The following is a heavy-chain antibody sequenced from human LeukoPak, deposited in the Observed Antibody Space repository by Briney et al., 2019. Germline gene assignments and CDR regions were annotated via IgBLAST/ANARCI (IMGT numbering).Heavy chain of an antibody. CDR1: GFTFSSYD. CDR3: ARDARYCTNGVCSTYGMDV. CDR2: IGTAGDT. J-gene: IGHJ6*02. Sequence: GGSLRLSCAASGFTFSSYDMHWVRQATGKGLEWASAIGTAGDTYYPGSVKGRFTISRENAKNSLYLQMNSLRAGDTAVYYCARDARYCTNGVCSTYGMDVWGQGTTVTVSS. V-gene: IGHV3-13*01. D-gene: IGHD2-8*01.